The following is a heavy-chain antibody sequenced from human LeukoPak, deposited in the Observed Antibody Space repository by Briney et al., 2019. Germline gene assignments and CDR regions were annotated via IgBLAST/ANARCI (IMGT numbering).Heavy chain of an antibody. CDR2: IYYSGST. Sequence: SETLSLTCTVSGGSISSSSYYWGWIRQPPGKGLEWIGSIYYSGSTYYNPSLKSRVTISVDTSKNQFSLKLSSVTAADTAVYYCARELGSSSHWFDPWGQGTLVTVTA. CDR1: GGSISSSSYY. V-gene: IGHV4-39*07. CDR3: ARELGSSSHWFDP. J-gene: IGHJ5*02. D-gene: IGHD6-6*01.